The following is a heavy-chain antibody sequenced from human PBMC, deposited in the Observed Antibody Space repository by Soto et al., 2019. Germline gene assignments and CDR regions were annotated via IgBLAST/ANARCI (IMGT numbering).Heavy chain of an antibody. J-gene: IGHJ5*02. Sequence: QVQLVQSGAEVKKPGASVKVSCKASGYTFTSYGISWVRQAPGQGLEWMGWISAYNGNTNYAQKLQGRVTMTTDTSTGTAYRELGSVRSDDTAVYYCARDPYYDYIWGSYGGGFWFDPWGQGTLVTVSS. D-gene: IGHD3-16*01. V-gene: IGHV1-18*01. CDR3: ARDPYYDYIWGSYGGGFWFDP. CDR1: GYTFTSYG. CDR2: ISAYNGNT.